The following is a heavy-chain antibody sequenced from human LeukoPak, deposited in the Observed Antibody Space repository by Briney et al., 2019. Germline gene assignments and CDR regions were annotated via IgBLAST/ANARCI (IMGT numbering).Heavy chain of an antibody. V-gene: IGHV4-59*11. CDR3: ARGRSWFDP. J-gene: IGHJ5*02. CDR1: GGSISSHY. D-gene: IGHD6-6*01. Sequence: SETLSLTCTVSGGSISSHYWSWIRQPPGKGLEWIGYIYYSGSTNYNPSLKSRVTILVDTSKNQFSLKLSSVTAADTAVYYCARGRSWFDPWGQGTLVTVSS. CDR2: IYYSGST.